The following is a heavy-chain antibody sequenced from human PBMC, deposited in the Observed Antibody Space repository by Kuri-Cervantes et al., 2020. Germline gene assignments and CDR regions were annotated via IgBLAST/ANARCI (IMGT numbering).Heavy chain of an antibody. CDR2: ISSSSSYI. CDR3: ARGLTYNGGIRAFDY. J-gene: IGHJ4*02. CDR1: GFTFSSYA. D-gene: IGHD4-23*01. Sequence: GESLKISCAASGFTFSSYAMSWVRQAPGKGLEWVSSISSSSSYIYYADSVKGRFTISRDNAKNSLYLEMNSLRAEDTAVYYCARGLTYNGGIRAFDYWGQGSLVTVSS. V-gene: IGHV3-21*06.